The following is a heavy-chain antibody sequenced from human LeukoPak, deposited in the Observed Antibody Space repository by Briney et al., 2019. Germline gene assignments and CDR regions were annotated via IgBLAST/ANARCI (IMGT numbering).Heavy chain of an antibody. J-gene: IGHJ4*02. CDR2: ISYDGSNK. D-gene: IGHD6-13*01. CDR1: GFTFSSYA. CDR3: ARDKGSSSWYFILDY. V-gene: IGHV3-30*01. Sequence: GGSLRLSCAASGFTFSSYAMHWVRQAPGKGLEWVAVISYDGSNKYYADSVKGRFTISRDNSKNTLYLQMNSLRAEDTAVHYCARDKGSSSWYFILDYWGQGTLVTVSS.